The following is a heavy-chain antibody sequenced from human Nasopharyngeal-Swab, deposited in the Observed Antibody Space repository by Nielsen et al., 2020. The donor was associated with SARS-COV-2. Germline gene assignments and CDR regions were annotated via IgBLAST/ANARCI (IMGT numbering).Heavy chain of an antibody. CDR1: GFIITSNY. J-gene: IGHJ4*02. Sequence: GGSLRLSCAASGFIITSNYMNWVRQAPGKGLEWVSVIYSGGNAYYADSVKGRFTISRDTSKNMLYLQMYSVRADDTAVYYCAKDTGFCTRGSCGPFDSWGQGTLVSVSS. V-gene: IGHV3-53*01. CDR3: AKDTGFCTRGSCGPFDS. D-gene: IGHD2-8*01. CDR2: IYSGGNA.